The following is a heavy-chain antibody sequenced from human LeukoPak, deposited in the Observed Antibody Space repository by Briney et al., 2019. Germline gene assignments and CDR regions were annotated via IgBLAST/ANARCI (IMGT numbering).Heavy chain of an antibody. CDR2: INPSGGST. CDR1: GYTFTSYY. J-gene: IGHJ5*02. CDR3: ARDAPPGVYCSSTSCQNNWFDP. V-gene: IGHV1-46*01. D-gene: IGHD2-2*01. Sequence: GASVTVSCKASGYTFTSYYMHWVRQALGQGLEWMVIINPSGGSTSYAQKVQGRVTMTRDTSTSTVYMELSSLRSEATAVYYCARDAPPGVYCSSTSCQNNWFDPWGQGTLVTVSS.